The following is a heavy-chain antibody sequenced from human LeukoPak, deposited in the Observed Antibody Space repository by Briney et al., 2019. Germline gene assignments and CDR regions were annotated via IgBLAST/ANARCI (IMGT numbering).Heavy chain of an antibody. CDR2: IYYSGST. J-gene: IGHJ6*02. V-gene: IGHV4-61*01. CDR3: AREVYYYDSSGYYDYYYYYGMDV. D-gene: IGHD3-22*01. Sequence: PSETLSLTCTVSGGSISSSSYYWGWIRQPPGKGLEWIGYIYYSGSTNYNPSLKSRVTISVDTSKNQFSLKLSSVTAADTAVYYCAREVYYYDSSGYYDYYYYYGMDVWGQGTTVTVSS. CDR1: GGSISSSSYY.